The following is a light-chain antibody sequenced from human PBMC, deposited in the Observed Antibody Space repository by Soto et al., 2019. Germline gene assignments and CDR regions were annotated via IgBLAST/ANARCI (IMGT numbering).Light chain of an antibody. V-gene: IGKV3-11*01. CDR1: QSVSSH. CDR2: DAS. J-gene: IGKJ4*01. CDR3: QQRANWPLT. Sequence: EIVLTQSPATLSLSPGERATLSCRTSQSVSSHLIWYQQKPGQAPRLLIYDASNRATGIPARFSGSGSGTDFTLSISSLDPEDFAVYYCQQRANWPLTFGGGTKVEIK.